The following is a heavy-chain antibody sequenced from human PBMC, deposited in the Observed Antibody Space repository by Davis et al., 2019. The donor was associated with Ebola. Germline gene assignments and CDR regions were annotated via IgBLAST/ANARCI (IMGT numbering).Heavy chain of an antibody. V-gene: IGHV4-59*12. CDR1: GGSISSYY. CDR2: IYYSGST. D-gene: IGHD4-17*01. J-gene: IGHJ4*02. CDR3: ARETTVTTD. Sequence: MPSETLSLTCTVSGGSISSYYWSWIRQPPGKGLERIGYIYYSGSTNYNPSLKSRVTISVDTSKNQFSLKLSSVTAADTAVYYCARETTVTTDWGQGTLVTVSS.